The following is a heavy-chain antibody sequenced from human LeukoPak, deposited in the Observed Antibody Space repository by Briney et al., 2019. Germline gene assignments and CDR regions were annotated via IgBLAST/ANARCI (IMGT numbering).Heavy chain of an antibody. V-gene: IGHV1-18*04. D-gene: IGHD6-19*01. CDR3: ARVTGIPVAGTRPYYMDV. J-gene: IGHJ6*03. CDR1: GYTFTGYY. CDR2: ISAYNGNT. Sequence: ASVKVSCKASGYTFTGYYMHWVRQAPGQGLEWMGWISAYNGNTNYAQKLQGRVTMTTDTSTSTAYMELRSLTSEDTAVYYCARVTGIPVAGTRPYYMDVWGKGTTVTVSS.